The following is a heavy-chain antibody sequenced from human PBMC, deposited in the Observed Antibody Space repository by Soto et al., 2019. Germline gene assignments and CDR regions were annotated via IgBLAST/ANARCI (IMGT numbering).Heavy chain of an antibody. CDR1: GYTFTSYG. V-gene: IGHV1-18*04. Sequence: GASVKVSCKASGYTFTSYGISWVRQAPGQGLEWMGWISAYNGNTNYAQKLQGRVTMTTDTSTSTAYMELRSLRSDDTAVYYCARDSITVTTTYYYYGMDVWGQGTTVTVSS. CDR3: ARDSITVTTTYYYYGMDV. CDR2: ISAYNGNT. D-gene: IGHD4-4*01. J-gene: IGHJ6*02.